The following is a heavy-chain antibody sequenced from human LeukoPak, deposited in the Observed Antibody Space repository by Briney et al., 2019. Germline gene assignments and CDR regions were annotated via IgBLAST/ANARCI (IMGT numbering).Heavy chain of an antibody. Sequence: GGSLRLSCAASGFSFSRYAMSWVRQAPGKGLEWVSAISGSGGSTYYADSVKGRFTISRDNSKNTLYLQMNSLRAEDTAVYYCARVKRPFERAYYYYGMDVWGQGTTVTVSS. J-gene: IGHJ6*02. CDR2: ISGSGGST. CDR1: GFSFSRYA. CDR3: ARVKRPFERAYYYYGMDV. V-gene: IGHV3-23*01. D-gene: IGHD3-9*01.